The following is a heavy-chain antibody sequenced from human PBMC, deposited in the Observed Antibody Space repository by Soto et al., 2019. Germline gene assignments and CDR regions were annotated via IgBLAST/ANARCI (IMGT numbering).Heavy chain of an antibody. Sequence: GASVKVSCKVSGYTLTELSMHWVRQAPGKGLEWVGGFDPEDGETIYAQKFQGRVTMTEDTSTDTAYMELSSLRSEDTAVYYCATVRNDYGDYVGAFDIWGQGTMVTVSS. CDR1: GYTLTELS. J-gene: IGHJ3*02. CDR3: ATVRNDYGDYVGAFDI. CDR2: FDPEDGET. D-gene: IGHD4-17*01. V-gene: IGHV1-24*01.